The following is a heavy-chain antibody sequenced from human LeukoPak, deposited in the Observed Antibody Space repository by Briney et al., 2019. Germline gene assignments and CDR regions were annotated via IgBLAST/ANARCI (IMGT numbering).Heavy chain of an antibody. J-gene: IGHJ6*02. CDR3: ARSGSHYYYGMDV. D-gene: IGHD3-10*01. CDR2: IYYSGST. CDR1: GGSISSSSYY. Sequence: SETLSLTCTVSGGSISSSSYYWGWIRQPPGKGLEWIGSIYYSGSTYYNPSLKSRVTISVDTSKNQFSLKLSSVTAADTAVYYCARSGSHYYYGMDVWGQGTTVTVSS. V-gene: IGHV4-39*01.